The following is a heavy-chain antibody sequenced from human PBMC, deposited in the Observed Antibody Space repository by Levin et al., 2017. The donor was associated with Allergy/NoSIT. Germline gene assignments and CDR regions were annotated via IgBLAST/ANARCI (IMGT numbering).Heavy chain of an antibody. CDR2: MKHDGSDK. Sequence: PGGSLRLSCAASGFTFTDYWMNWVRQAPGKGLEWVANMKHDGSDKYYVDSVRGRFTISRDNAKNSLYLQMNSLRAEDTAVYYCARTLRGITICAFDIWGQGTMVTVSS. D-gene: IGHD3-10*01. CDR1: GFTFTDYW. CDR3: ARTLRGITICAFDI. V-gene: IGHV3-7*02. J-gene: IGHJ3*02.